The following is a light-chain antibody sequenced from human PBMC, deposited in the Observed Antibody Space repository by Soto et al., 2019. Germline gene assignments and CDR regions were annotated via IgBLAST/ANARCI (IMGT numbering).Light chain of an antibody. CDR3: SPYPSSITRV. J-gene: IGLJ1*01. CDR2: DVS. V-gene: IGLV2-14*01. CDR1: SSDVGGYNY. Sequence: QSVLTQPASVSGSPGQSITIYCTGTSSDVGGYNYVSWYQQHPGKAPKVMIYDVSNRPSGVSNRFSGSKSGNTASLTISGLQTEVVADYYCSPYPSSITRVFGNGPKVTVL.